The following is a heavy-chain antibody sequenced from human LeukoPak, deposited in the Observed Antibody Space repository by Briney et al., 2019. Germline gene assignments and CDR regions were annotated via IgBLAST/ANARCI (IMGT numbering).Heavy chain of an antibody. CDR2: MNPNSGNA. J-gene: IGHJ4*02. Sequence: ASVKVSCKASGYTFTSYDISWVRQATGQGLEWMGWMNPNSGNAGYAQRFQGRVTTTRNNSISTAYMELTSLRSEDTAVYYCGRPLQRGSWTQRALDYWGQGTLVTVSS. CDR3: GRPLQRGSWTQRALDY. CDR1: GYTFTSYD. D-gene: IGHD3-10*01. V-gene: IGHV1-8*01.